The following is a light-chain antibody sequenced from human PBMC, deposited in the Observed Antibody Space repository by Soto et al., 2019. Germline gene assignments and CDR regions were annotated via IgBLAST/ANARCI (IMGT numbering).Light chain of an antibody. CDR3: QQYDILLT. V-gene: IGKV1-33*01. J-gene: IGKJ5*01. CDR1: QDITNF. Sequence: DIQMTQSPSSLSASVGDRVTITCQASQDITNFLNWYQHKPGRAPKLLIYAAPTLQSGVPSRFSGSGSGTDFAFTISSLQPEDIATYYCQQYDILLTFGQGTRLEIK. CDR2: AAP.